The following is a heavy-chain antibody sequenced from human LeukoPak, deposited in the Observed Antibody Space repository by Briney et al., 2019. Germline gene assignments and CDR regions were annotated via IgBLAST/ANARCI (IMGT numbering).Heavy chain of an antibody. CDR2: INPNSGDT. D-gene: IGHD3-10*01. Sequence: SVKVSCKASEYAFTGYYMHWVRQAPGQGLEWMGWINPNSGDTNYVQKFQGRVTMTRDTSISTAYMELSSLTSDDTAVYYCARDHGSGSYWAPFDPWGQGTLVTVSS. V-gene: IGHV1-2*02. CDR3: ARDHGSGSYWAPFDP. CDR1: EYAFTGYY. J-gene: IGHJ5*02.